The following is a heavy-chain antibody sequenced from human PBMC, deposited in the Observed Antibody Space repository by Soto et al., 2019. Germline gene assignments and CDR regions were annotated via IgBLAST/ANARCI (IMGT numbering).Heavy chain of an antibody. Sequence: ASVKVSCKASGYTFTSYDIYWVRQATGQGLEWMGWMNPSTGNSGYAQKFQGRVTMTSDTSISTAHMELSSLRSEDTAVHYCARRAETNGWNGFGADKYYFDFWGQGTLVTVSS. D-gene: IGHD1-1*01. CDR3: ARRAETNGWNGFGADKYYFDF. J-gene: IGHJ4*02. CDR1: GYTFTSYD. V-gene: IGHV1-8*01. CDR2: MNPSTGNS.